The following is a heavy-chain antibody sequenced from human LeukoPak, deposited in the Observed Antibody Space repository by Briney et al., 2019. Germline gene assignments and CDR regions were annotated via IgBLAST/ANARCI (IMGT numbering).Heavy chain of an antibody. J-gene: IGHJ3*02. Sequence: ASVKVSCKASGGTFSSYAISWVRQAPGQGLEWMGGIIPIFGTANYAQKFQGRVTITTGESTSTAYMELSSLRSEDTAVYYCATEYYYGSGSYLDDAFDIWGQGTMVTVSS. CDR2: IIPIFGTA. CDR1: GGTFSSYA. D-gene: IGHD3-10*01. CDR3: ATEYYYGSGSYLDDAFDI. V-gene: IGHV1-69*05.